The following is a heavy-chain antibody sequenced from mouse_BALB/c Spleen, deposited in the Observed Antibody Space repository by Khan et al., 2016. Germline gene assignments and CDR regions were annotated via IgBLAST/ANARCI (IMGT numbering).Heavy chain of an antibody. Sequence: QIQLVQSGPELKKPGETVKISCKASGYTFTDYSMHWVKQAPGKGLKWMGWINTETGEPTYADDFKGRFAFSLETSASTAYLQINNLKNEDTATYFGTQTARATWFAYWGQGTLVTVSA. V-gene: IGHV9-2-1*01. CDR1: GYTFTDYS. CDR3: TQTARATWFAY. J-gene: IGHJ3*01. D-gene: IGHD3-2*01. CDR2: INTETGEP.